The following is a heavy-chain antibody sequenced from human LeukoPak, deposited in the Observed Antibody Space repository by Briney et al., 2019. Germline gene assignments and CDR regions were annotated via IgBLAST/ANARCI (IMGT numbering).Heavy chain of an antibody. J-gene: IGHJ6*02. CDR2: NNTNTENP. D-gene: IGHD1-26*01. CDR3: AREGESFSRYYYYAMDV. Sequence: ASVKVSCKASGYNFTTYAMSWVRQAPGQGLEWMGWNNTNTENPTYAQGFTGRFVFSLDTSVTTAYLQISRLKAEDTAVYYCAREGESFSRYYYYAMDVWGQGTTVTVSS. CDR1: GYNFTTYA. V-gene: IGHV7-4-1*02.